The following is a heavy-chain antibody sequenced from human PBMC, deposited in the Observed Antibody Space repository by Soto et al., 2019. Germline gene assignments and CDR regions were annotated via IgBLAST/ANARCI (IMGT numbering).Heavy chain of an antibody. J-gene: IGHJ5*02. V-gene: IGHV4-4*02. CDR2: IYHSGNT. CDR1: GGSISSSNW. CDR3: ATLPPRVVASLLPIPT. D-gene: IGHD1-26*01. Sequence: VQLRQSGPGRVKPSGTLSLTCAVSGGSISSSNWWTWVRQAPGKGLEWIGEIYHSGNTYYNPSLTGRVTITVDKSNNQFSLKLNSVTAADTAVYYCATLPPRVVASLLPIPTWGQGTLVTVSS.